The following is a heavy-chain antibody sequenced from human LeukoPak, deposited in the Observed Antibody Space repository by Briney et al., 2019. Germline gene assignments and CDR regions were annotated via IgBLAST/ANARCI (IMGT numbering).Heavy chain of an antibody. CDR3: AGTSIAARRADFDY. CDR1: GYTFTDYY. D-gene: IGHD6-6*01. Sequence: ASVKVSCKTSGYTFTDYYIHWMRQAPGQGLEWMGWINSNSGGISYAQKFQGRVTLTRDTPARTVFMELNRLTSDDTAVYYCAGTSIAARRADFDYGGQGTVVTVP. V-gene: IGHV1-2*02. CDR2: INSNSGGI. J-gene: IGHJ4*02.